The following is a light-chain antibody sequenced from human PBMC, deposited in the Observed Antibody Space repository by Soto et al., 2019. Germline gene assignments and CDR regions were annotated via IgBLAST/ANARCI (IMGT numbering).Light chain of an antibody. V-gene: IGLV2-14*01. Sequence: QSVLTQPASVSGSPGQSITFSCTGTSSDVGGHNYVSWYQQHPGKAPRLMIYEVSKRPSGVSNRFSGSKSGNTASLTVSGLQAEDEADYYCGSYTSSRTLVFGTGTKVTVL. J-gene: IGLJ1*01. CDR2: EVS. CDR3: GSYTSSRTLV. CDR1: SSDVGGHNY.